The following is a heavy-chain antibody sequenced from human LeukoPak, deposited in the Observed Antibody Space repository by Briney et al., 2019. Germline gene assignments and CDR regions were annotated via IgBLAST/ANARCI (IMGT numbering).Heavy chain of an antibody. Sequence: GSLRLSCAASGFTFSSYAMNWVRQAPGMRLEWVSIISGSAGSTYYADSVKGRFTISRDNSKNTLFLQMNSLRAEDTAVYYCAKDRSLDGGNSNGYFDSCGQGTLVTVSS. D-gene: IGHD4-23*01. V-gene: IGHV3-23*01. J-gene: IGHJ4*02. CDR2: ISGSAGST. CDR1: GFTFSSYA. CDR3: AKDRSLDGGNSNGYFDS.